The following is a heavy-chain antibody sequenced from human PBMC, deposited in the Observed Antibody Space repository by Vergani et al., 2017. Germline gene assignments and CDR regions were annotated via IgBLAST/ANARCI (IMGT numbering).Heavy chain of an antibody. J-gene: IGHJ5*02. V-gene: IGHV4-59*01. CDR3: ARGLRMIPANWFDP. D-gene: IGHD2/OR15-2a*01. CDR1: GGSISSYY. Sequence: QVQLQESGPGLVKPSETLSLTCTVSGGSISSYYWSWIRQPPGKGLEWIGYIYYSGSTNYNPSLKSRVTISVDTSKNQFSLKLISVTAADTAVYYCARGLRMIPANWFDPWGQGTLVTVSS. CDR2: IYYSGST.